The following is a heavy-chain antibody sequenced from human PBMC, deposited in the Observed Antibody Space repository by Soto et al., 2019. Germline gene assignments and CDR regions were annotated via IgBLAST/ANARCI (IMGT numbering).Heavy chain of an antibody. Sequence: ESQLVESGGSLVQPGRSLRLSCEASGFIFKNYAMVWVRQGPGKGLEWVSSISWNSGNLDYGDSVKGRFTISRDNAKNSLYLQMNSLRTEDTAWYFCAKAPVYGSGGWFDLWGRGTLVTVSS. CDR2: ISWNSGNL. CDR3: AKAPVYGSGGWFDL. D-gene: IGHD3-10*01. J-gene: IGHJ5*02. CDR1: GFIFKNYA. V-gene: IGHV3-9*01.